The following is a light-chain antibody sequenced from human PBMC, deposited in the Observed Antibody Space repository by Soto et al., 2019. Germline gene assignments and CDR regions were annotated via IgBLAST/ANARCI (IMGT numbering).Light chain of an antibody. V-gene: IGKV4-1*01. CDR1: QSVLNSCNNKNY. CDR3: QQYDDTPRT. Sequence: DSVMTQSTDSLAVSLGERATINCKSSQSVLNSCNNKNYLAWYQQKPGQPPKLLIYWASTRESGVPDRFSGSGSGTDFTLTISSLQAEDVAVYYCQQYDDTPRTFGQGTKVEIK. J-gene: IGKJ1*01. CDR2: WAS.